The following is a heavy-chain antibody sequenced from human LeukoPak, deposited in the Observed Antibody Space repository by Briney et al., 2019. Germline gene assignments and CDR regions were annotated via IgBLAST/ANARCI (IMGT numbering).Heavy chain of an antibody. Sequence: GASVKVSCKASGYTFTSYDINWVRQATGQGLEWMGWMNPNSGNTGYAQKFQGRVTMTRNTSISTAYTELSSLRSEDTAVYYCARVLWFGELSSYYWGQGTLVTVSS. J-gene: IGHJ4*02. D-gene: IGHD3-10*01. V-gene: IGHV1-8*01. CDR1: GYTFTSYD. CDR2: MNPNSGNT. CDR3: ARVLWFGELSSYY.